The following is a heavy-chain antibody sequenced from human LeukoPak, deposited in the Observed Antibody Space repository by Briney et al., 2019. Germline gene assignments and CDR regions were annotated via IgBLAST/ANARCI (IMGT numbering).Heavy chain of an antibody. CDR1: GFTFDDYT. Sequence: GGSLRLSCAASGFTFDDYTMHWVRQAPGKGLEWVAVISYDGSNKYYADSVKGRFTISRDNSKNTLYLQMNSLRAEDTAVYYCARGFDYWGQGTLVTVSS. CDR3: ARGFDY. CDR2: ISYDGSNK. V-gene: IGHV3-30-3*01. J-gene: IGHJ4*02.